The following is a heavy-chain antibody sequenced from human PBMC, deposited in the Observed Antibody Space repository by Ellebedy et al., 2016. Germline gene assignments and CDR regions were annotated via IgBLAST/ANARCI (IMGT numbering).Heavy chain of an antibody. V-gene: IGHV4-39*01. CDR3: ARQRVRGSGWWGPIDY. D-gene: IGHD6-19*01. CDR1: GGSISSSSYY. Sequence: SETLSLTXTVSGGSISSSSYYWGWIRQPPGKGLEWIGSIYYSGSTYYNPSLKSRVTISVDTSKNQFSLKLSSVTAADTAVYYCARQRVRGSGWWGPIDYWGQGTLVTVSS. J-gene: IGHJ4*02. CDR2: IYYSGST.